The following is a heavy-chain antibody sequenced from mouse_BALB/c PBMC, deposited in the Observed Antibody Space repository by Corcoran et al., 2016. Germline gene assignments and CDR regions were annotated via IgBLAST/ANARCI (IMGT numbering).Heavy chain of an antibody. D-gene: IGHD2-2*01. Sequence: EVQLLPSGAVLVKPGASVKVSCKAYGYTFTEYTMHWVKQSHGKGLEWIGGINPNNGGTSYNQKFRGKATLTVDMSSSTAYMELRSLTSEDSAVYYCARGGYEDAMDYCAQGTSVTVS. CDR3: ARGGYEDAMDY. CDR1: GYTFTEYT. V-gene: IGHV1-22*01. J-gene: IGHJ4*01. CDR2: INPNNGGT.